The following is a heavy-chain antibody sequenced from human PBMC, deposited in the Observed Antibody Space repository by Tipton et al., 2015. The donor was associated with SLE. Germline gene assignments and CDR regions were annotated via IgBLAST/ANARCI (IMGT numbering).Heavy chain of an antibody. D-gene: IGHD3-16*01. CDR1: GGSISSGSYY. CDR2: IYTSGST. J-gene: IGHJ4*02. Sequence: TLSLTCTVSGGSISSGSYYWSWIRQPAGKGLEWIGRIYTSGSTNYNPSLKSRVTISVDTSKNQFSLKLNSVTAADTAVYYCARSRGGASRAFDYWGQGTLVIVSS. V-gene: IGHV4-61*02. CDR3: ARSRGGASRAFDY.